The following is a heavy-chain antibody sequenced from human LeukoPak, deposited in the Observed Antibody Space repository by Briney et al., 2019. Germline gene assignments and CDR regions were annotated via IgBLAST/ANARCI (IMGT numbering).Heavy chain of an antibody. D-gene: IGHD1-26*01. Sequence: PGGSLRLSCAASGFTVSSNYMSWVPQAPGKGLEWVSVIYSGGRTYYADSVKGRFTISRDNSKNTLYLQMNSLRAEDTAVYYCARESSGSYFANWGQGTLVTVSS. CDR3: ARESSGSYFAN. CDR2: IYSGGRT. CDR1: GFTVSSNY. V-gene: IGHV3-53*01. J-gene: IGHJ4*02.